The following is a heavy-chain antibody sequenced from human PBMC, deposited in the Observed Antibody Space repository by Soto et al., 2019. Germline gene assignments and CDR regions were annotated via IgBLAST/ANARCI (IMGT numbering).Heavy chain of an antibody. Sequence: GGSLRLSCAASGFTFATFAMSWVRQAPGKGLEWVPGLSDSGGTTYYADSVKGRFTISRDNSKNKLYLQMNSLRGDDTAVYYCVQRGGSGYYGAFDYWGHGTLVTVSS. D-gene: IGHD3-22*01. CDR2: LSDSGGTT. CDR1: GFTFATFA. CDR3: VQRGGSGYYGAFDY. J-gene: IGHJ4*01. V-gene: IGHV3-23*01.